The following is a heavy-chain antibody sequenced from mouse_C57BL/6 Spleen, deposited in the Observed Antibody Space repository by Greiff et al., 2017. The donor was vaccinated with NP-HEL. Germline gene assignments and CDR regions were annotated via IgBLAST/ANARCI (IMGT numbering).Heavy chain of an antibody. V-gene: IGHV6-3*01. CDR1: GFTFSNYW. D-gene: IGHD2-4*01. J-gene: IGHJ4*01. CDR2: IRLKSDNYAT. Sequence: EVQLQQSGGGLVQPGGSMKLSCVASGFTFSNYWMNWVRQSPEKGLEWVAQIRLKSDNYATHYAESVKGRFTISRDDSKSSVYLQMNNLRAEDTGIYYCTGFDYDLDYAMDYWGQGTSVTVSS. CDR3: TGFDYDLDYAMDY.